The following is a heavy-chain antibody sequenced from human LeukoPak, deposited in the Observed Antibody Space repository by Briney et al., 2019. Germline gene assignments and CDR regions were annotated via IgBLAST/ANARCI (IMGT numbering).Heavy chain of an antibody. J-gene: IGHJ4*02. CDR3: ARGRSYDSSGSTQPKNFDY. Sequence: SETLSLTCAVYGGSCSGYYWSWIRQPPGKGLEWIGEINHSGSTNYNPSPKSRVTISVDTSKNQFSLKLSPVTAADTAVYYCARGRSYDSSGSTQPKNFDYWGQGTLVTVSS. V-gene: IGHV4-34*01. CDR2: INHSGST. D-gene: IGHD3-22*01. CDR1: GGSCSGYY.